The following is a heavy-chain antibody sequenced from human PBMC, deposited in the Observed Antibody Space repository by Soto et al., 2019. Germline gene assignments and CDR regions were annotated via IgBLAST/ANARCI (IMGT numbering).Heavy chain of an antibody. D-gene: IGHD1-1*01. V-gene: IGHV4-38-2*02. Sequence: SETLSLTCAVSGYSISRGYYWGWIRQPPGKGLEWIGSIYHSGYTYYNPSLKSRVNISIDRSRNQFSLRLTSVTAADTAIYYCARDSRLEKMATINEFQYSGQGTLVTVYS. CDR3: ARDSRLEKMATINEFQY. J-gene: IGHJ1*01. CDR2: IYHSGYT. CDR1: GYSISRGYY.